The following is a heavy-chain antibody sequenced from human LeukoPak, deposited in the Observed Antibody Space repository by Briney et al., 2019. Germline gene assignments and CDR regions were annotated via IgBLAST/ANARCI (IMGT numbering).Heavy chain of an antibody. Sequence: GGSLRLSCAASGFTFSSYSMNWVRQAPGKGLEWVSYISSSSSTIYYADSVKGRFTISRDNAKNSLYLQMNSLRAEDTAVYYCARDYCSSTSCWFDYWGQRTLVTVSS. CDR2: ISSSSSTI. J-gene: IGHJ4*02. CDR3: ARDYCSSTSCWFDY. V-gene: IGHV3-48*04. D-gene: IGHD2-2*01. CDR1: GFTFSSYS.